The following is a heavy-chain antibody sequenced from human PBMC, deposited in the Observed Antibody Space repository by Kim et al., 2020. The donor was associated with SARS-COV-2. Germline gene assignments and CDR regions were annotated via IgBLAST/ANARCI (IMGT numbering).Heavy chain of an antibody. D-gene: IGHD6-19*01. Sequence: SETLSLTCTVSGGSISSYYWSWIRQPPGKGLEYIGYIYYSGSTNYNPSLKSRVTISVDTSKNQFSLKLSSVTAADTAVYYCASMARTWYFQHWGQGTLVTVSS. J-gene: IGHJ1*01. V-gene: IGHV4-59*13. CDR2: IYYSGST. CDR1: GGSISSYY. CDR3: ASMARTWYFQH.